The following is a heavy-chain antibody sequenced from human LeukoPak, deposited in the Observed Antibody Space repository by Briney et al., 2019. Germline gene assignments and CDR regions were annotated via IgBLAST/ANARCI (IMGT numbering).Heavy chain of an antibody. CDR1: GFTVSSNY. V-gene: IGHV3-66*02. CDR3: GRDGNTWAFDI. CDR2: IYSGGST. Sequence: GGSLRLSCAASGFTVSSNYMSWVRQAPGKGLEWVSVIYSGGSTYYADSVKGRFTISRDNSKNTLYLQINSLRAEDTAVYYCGRDGNTWAFDIWGQGTMVTVSS. D-gene: IGHD1-26*01. J-gene: IGHJ3*02.